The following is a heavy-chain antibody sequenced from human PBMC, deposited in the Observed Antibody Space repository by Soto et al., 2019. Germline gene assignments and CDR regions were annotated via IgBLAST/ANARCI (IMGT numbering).Heavy chain of an antibody. CDR1: GYTFTNYY. J-gene: IGHJ4*02. CDR2: INPNGGST. V-gene: IGHV1-46*01. CDR3: ARGLAAGDY. Sequence: QVQLVQSGAEVKKPGASVKLSCKESGYTFTNYYIHWVRQAPGQGLEWMAIINPNGGSTNYAQKFQGRVTLTRDTSTSTVYMDLSSLQSADTAVYYCARGLAAGDYWGQGTLVTVSA. D-gene: IGHD6-13*01.